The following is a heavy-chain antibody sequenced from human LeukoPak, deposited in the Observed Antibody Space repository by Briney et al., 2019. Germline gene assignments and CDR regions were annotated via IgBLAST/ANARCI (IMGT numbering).Heavy chain of an antibody. D-gene: IGHD2-2*02. CDR3: ARAPSTVVPAAILPDFDY. CDR1: GFTFSSYS. V-gene: IGHV3-21*01. CDR2: IGSSSSYI. J-gene: IGHJ4*02. Sequence: GGSLRLSCAASGFTFSSYSMNWVRQAPGKGLEWVSSIGSSSSYIYYAGSVKGRFTISRDNAKNSLYLQMNSLRAEDTAVYYCARAPSTVVPAAILPDFDYWGQGTLVTVSS.